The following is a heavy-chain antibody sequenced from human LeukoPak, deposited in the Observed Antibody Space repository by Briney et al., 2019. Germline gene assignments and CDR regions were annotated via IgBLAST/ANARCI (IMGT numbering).Heavy chain of an antibody. CDR1: GFAFSSDA. Sequence: GGSLRLSCAASGFAFSSDAMTWVRQTPGKGLEWVSTIDISGDRTNYADSVKGRFTISSDNSKNTLYLQVNSLRVEDTAIYYCAKDVSNFIGASDAWGQGTMVTVSS. D-gene: IGHD2-8*01. CDR3: AKDVSNFIGASDA. J-gene: IGHJ3*01. V-gene: IGHV3-23*01. CDR2: IDISGDRT.